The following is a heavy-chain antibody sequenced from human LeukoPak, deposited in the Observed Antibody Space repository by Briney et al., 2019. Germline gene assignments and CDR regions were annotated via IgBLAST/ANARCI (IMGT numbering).Heavy chain of an antibody. Sequence: ASVKVSCKVSGYTLTELSMHWVRQAPGKGLEWMGGFDPEDGETIYAQKFQGRVTMTEDTSTDTAYMELSSLRSEDTAVYYCATWGHIGVVVPAGRRAAFDIWGQGTMVTVSS. V-gene: IGHV1-24*01. CDR1: GYTLTELS. CDR3: ATWGHIGVVVPAGRRAAFDI. D-gene: IGHD2-2*01. J-gene: IGHJ3*02. CDR2: FDPEDGET.